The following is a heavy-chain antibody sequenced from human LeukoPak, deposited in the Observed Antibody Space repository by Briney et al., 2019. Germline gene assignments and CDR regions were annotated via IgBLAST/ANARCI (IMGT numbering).Heavy chain of an antibody. CDR3: ARDSVVVPAAIGIYYYYMDV. Sequence: PGGSLRLSCAASGFTFDDYGMSWVRQAPGKGLEWVSGINWNGGSTGYADSVKGRFTISRDNAKNSLYLQMNSLRAEDTALYYCARDSVVVPAAIGIYYYYMDVWGKGTTVTVSS. CDR2: INWNGGST. D-gene: IGHD2-2*02. V-gene: IGHV3-20*04. J-gene: IGHJ6*03. CDR1: GFTFDDYG.